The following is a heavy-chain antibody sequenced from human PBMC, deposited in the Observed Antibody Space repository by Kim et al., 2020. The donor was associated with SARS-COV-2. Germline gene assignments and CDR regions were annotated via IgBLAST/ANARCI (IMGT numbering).Heavy chain of an antibody. CDR2: IGTAGDT. CDR1: GFTFSSYD. Sequence: GGSLRLSCAASGFTFSSYDMHWVRQATGKGLEWVSAIGTAGDTYYPGSVKGRFTISRENAKNSLYLQMNSLRAGDTAVYYCARSPGCKRLFDYWGQGTLVTVSS. D-gene: IGHD2-8*01. V-gene: IGHV3-13*01. CDR3: ARSPGCKRLFDY. J-gene: IGHJ4*02.